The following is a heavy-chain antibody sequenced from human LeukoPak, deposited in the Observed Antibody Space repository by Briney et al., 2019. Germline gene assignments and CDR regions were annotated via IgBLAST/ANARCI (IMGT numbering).Heavy chain of an antibody. J-gene: IGHJ4*02. V-gene: IGHV4-59*08. CDR2: IYYSGTT. CDR3: ARRGSGTYFLDY. D-gene: IGHD1-26*01. CDR1: GGSISSYY. Sequence: SETLSLTCTVSGGSISSYYWSWLRQPPGKGLEWIGYIYYSGTTNYNPSLKSRVTISVDTSKNQFPLKLSSVTAADTAVYYCARRGSGTYFLDYWGQGTLVTVSS.